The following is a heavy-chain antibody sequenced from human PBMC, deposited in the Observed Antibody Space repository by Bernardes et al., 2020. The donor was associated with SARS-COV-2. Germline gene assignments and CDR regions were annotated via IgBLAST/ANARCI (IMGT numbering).Heavy chain of an antibody. CDR2: ISGSGGST. V-gene: IGHV3-23*01. CDR3: AKVRVPAATWFFAFDI. D-gene: IGHD2-2*01. CDR1: GFTFSSYA. Sequence: GGSLRLSCAASGFTFSSYAMSWVRQAPGKGLEWVSAISGSGGSTYYADSVKGRFTISRDNSKNTLYLQMNSLRAEDTAVYYCAKVRVPAATWFFAFDIWGQGTMVTVSS. J-gene: IGHJ3*02.